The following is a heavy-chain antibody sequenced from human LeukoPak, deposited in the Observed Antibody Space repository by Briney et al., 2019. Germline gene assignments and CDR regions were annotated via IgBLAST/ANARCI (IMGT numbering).Heavy chain of an antibody. CDR2: INPNSGGT. Sequence: ASVKVSCKASGYTFTGYYMHWVRQAPGQGLELMGLINPNSGGTNYAQTFQGRDTMTRDTSISTAYMELSRLRSDDTAVYYCARSVAGYSSGWYPLGYWGQGTLVTVSS. V-gene: IGHV1-2*02. D-gene: IGHD6-19*01. CDR3: ARSVAGYSSGWYPLGY. J-gene: IGHJ4*02. CDR1: GYTFTGYY.